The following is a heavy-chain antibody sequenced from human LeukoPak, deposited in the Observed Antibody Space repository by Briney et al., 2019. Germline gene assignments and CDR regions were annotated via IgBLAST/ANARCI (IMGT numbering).Heavy chain of an antibody. CDR3: ARGPPTCYMVRGVIDY. CDR2: IKQDGSEK. D-gene: IGHD3-10*01. V-gene: IGHV3-7*03. Sequence: GGSLRLSCAASGFTFSSYWMTWVRQAPGKGLEWVANIKQDGSEKYYVDSVKGRFTISRDNAKNSLYLQMNSLRVEDTAVYYCARGPPTCYMVRGVIDYWGQGTLVTVSS. CDR1: GFTFSSYW. J-gene: IGHJ4*02.